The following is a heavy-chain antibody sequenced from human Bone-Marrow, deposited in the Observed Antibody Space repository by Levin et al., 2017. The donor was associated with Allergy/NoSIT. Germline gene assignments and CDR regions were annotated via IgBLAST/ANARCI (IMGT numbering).Heavy chain of an antibody. CDR1: GFTFDDYA. V-gene: IGHV3-9*01. CDR3: AKDDYYDSSGYFGY. D-gene: IGHD3-22*01. Sequence: SLKISCAASGFTFDDYAMHWVRQAPGKGLEWVSGISWNSGSIGYADSVKGRFTISRDNAKNSLYLQMNSLRAEDTALYYCAKDDYYDSSGYFGYWGQGTLVTVSS. CDR2: ISWNSGSI. J-gene: IGHJ4*02.